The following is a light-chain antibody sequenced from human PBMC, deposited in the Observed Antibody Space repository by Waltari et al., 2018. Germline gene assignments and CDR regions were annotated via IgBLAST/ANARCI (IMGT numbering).Light chain of an antibody. J-gene: IGLJ3*02. CDR3: QTWGSDIGVV. V-gene: IGLV4-69*01. Sequence: QVVLTQSPSASASLGASVKLICTLSSGHSSHAITWHQQEPEKGPRYLLKLKSDGRHTQGDGIPDRFSGSSSGAERYLTISSLQPEGEADYCCQTWGSDIGVVFGGGTKLTVL. CDR1: SGHSSHA. CDR2: LKSDGRH.